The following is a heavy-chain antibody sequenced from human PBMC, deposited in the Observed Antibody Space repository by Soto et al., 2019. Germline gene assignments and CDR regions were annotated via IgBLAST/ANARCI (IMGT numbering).Heavy chain of an antibody. Sequence: SETLSLTCTVSGGSISSSSYYWGWIRQPPGKGLEWIGSIYYSGSTYYNPSLKNRVTISVDTSKNQFSLKLSSVTAADTAVYYCARHKGDYDFWSGYGMDVWGQGTTVTVSS. J-gene: IGHJ6*02. CDR2: IYYSGST. V-gene: IGHV4-39*01. CDR1: GGSISSSSYY. D-gene: IGHD3-3*01. CDR3: ARHKGDYDFWSGYGMDV.